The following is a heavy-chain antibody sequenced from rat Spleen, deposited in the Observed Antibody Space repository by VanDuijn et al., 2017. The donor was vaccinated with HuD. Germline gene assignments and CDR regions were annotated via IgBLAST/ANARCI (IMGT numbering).Heavy chain of an antibody. Sequence: EVQLVESDGGLVQPGRSLKLSCAASGFTFSDYYMAWVRQAPTKGLEWVATISYDGSSTYYRDSVKGQFTISRDNAKSTLYLQMDSLRSEDTATYYCARYYGYNYFDYWGQGVMVTVSS. CDR1: GFTFSDYY. J-gene: IGHJ2*01. V-gene: IGHV5-29*01. D-gene: IGHD1-9*01. CDR2: ISYDGSST. CDR3: ARYYGYNYFDY.